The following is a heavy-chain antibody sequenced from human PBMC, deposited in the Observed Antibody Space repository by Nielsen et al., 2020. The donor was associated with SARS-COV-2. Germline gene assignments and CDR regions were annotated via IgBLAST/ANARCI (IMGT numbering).Heavy chain of an antibody. V-gene: IGHV3-11*05. D-gene: IGHD4-17*01. CDR2: ISFSGSET. CDR3: ARDKGDYGSEAAGMDV. CDR1: GFTFSDFY. J-gene: IGHJ6*02. Sequence: GGSLRFSCAASGFTFSDFYMNWIRQAPGRGLKWVSYISFSGSETDYADSVRGRFTIFRDNAKNSVSLQMNRLTPEDTAVYYCARDKGDYGSEAAGMDVWGQGTTVTVSS.